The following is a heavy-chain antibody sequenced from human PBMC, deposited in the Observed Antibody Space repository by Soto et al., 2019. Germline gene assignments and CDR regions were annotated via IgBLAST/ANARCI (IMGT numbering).Heavy chain of an antibody. V-gene: IGHV3-15*07. CDR1: GFTFSNAW. D-gene: IGHD6-13*01. Sequence: GGSLRLSCAASGFTFSNAWMNWVRQAPGKGLEWVGRIKSKTDGGTTDYAAPVKGRFTISRDDSKNTLYLQMNSLKTEDTAVYYCTTDEVAAAVTYGMDVWGQGTTVTVSS. CDR3: TTDEVAAAVTYGMDV. CDR2: IKSKTDGGTT. J-gene: IGHJ6*02.